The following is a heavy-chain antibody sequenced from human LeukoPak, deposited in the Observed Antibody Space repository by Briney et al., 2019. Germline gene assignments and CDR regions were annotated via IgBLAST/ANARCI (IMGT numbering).Heavy chain of an antibody. D-gene: IGHD5-18*01. Sequence: ASVKVSCKASGYTFTSYYMHRVRQAPGQGLEWMGIINPSGGSTSYAQKFQGRVTMTRDTSTSTVYMELSSLRSEDTAVYYCARVGGAGYSYGYALGYWGQGTLVTVSS. CDR3: ARVGGAGYSYGYALGY. CDR2: INPSGGST. CDR1: GYTFTSYY. J-gene: IGHJ4*02. V-gene: IGHV1-46*01.